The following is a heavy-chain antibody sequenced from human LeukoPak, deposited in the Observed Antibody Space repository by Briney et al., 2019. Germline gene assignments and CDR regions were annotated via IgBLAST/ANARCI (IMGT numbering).Heavy chain of an antibody. CDR3: TREGYYGSGSYYRKMGMDV. CDR2: ISSSGSTI. CDR1: GFTFSSYE. V-gene: IGHV3-48*03. D-gene: IGHD3-10*01. J-gene: IGHJ6*02. Sequence: GGSLRLSCAASGFTFSSYEMNWVRQAPGKGLEWVSYISSSGSTIYYADSVKGRFTISRDNAKNSLYLQMNSLRAEDTAVYYCTREGYYGSGSYYRKMGMDVWGQGTTVTVSS.